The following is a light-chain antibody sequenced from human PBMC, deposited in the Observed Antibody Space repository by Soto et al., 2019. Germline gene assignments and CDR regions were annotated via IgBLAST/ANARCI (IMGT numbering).Light chain of an antibody. CDR1: ASNIGTYA. V-gene: IGLV1-44*01. CDR2: SND. Sequence: QSVLTQPTSASGAPGQRVTISCFGSASNIGTYAVNWYQQLPGTAPKLLIYSNDQRPSGVPDRFSGSKSGTSASLAISGLQSDDEADYYCASWDDSVNGRVFGGGTKVTVL. CDR3: ASWDDSVNGRV. J-gene: IGLJ3*02.